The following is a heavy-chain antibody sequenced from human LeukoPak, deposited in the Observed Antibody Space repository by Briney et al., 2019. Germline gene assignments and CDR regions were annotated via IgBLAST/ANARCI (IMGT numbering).Heavy chain of an antibody. V-gene: IGHV3-23*01. CDR2: VSNTGTGT. CDR1: GFTFRTYA. Sequence: GGSLRLSCAASGFTFRTYAMSWGRQAPRGGVEGSSIVSNTGTGTYYADSVKGRFTISTDTSKNRLYLQMNSLRPDDTAEYFCEGKDSTHTFVTWGQGTMVTVSS. CDR3: EGKDSTHTFVT. D-gene: IGHD2-21*01. J-gene: IGHJ3*01.